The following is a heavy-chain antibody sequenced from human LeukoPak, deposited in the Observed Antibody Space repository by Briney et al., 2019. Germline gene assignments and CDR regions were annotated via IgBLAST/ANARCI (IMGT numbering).Heavy chain of an antibody. CDR2: IKQDGSEK. J-gene: IGHJ3*02. CDR3: ARGGPGAFDI. CDR1: VFTFSSYW. Sequence: GGSLRLSCAASVFTFSSYWMAWVRQAPGKGLEWVANIKQDGSEKYYVDSVKGRFTISRDNAKNSLYLQMNSLRAEDTAVYYCARGGPGAFDIWGQGTMVTVSA. V-gene: IGHV3-7*03.